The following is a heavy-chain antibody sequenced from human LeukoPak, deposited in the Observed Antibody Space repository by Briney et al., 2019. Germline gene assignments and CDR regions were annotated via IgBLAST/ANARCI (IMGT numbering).Heavy chain of an antibody. Sequence: GGSLRLSCAASGFTFSSYGMHWVRRAPGKGLEWVAVIWYDGSNKYYADSVKGRFTISRDNSKNTLYLQMNSLRAEDTAVYYCARERITMVRGVIGRFDPWGQGTLVTVSS. D-gene: IGHD3-10*01. V-gene: IGHV3-33*01. CDR2: IWYDGSNK. CDR1: GFTFSSYG. CDR3: ARERITMVRGVIGRFDP. J-gene: IGHJ5*02.